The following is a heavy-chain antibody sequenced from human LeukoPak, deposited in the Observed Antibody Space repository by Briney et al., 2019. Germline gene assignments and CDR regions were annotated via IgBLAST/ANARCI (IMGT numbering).Heavy chain of an antibody. J-gene: IGHJ4*02. Sequence: PSETLSLTCNVSGGSISDNDYSWDWTRQPPGKGLEWMGCIHYSGTTYSNPSLKSRISISVDTSKSQFSLKLRSVTAADTAVYYCARRYYFVSGSYYPFDFWGQGALVTVSS. V-gene: IGHV4-39*01. CDR1: GGSISDNDYS. D-gene: IGHD3-10*01. CDR2: IHYSGTT. CDR3: ARRYYFVSGSYYPFDF.